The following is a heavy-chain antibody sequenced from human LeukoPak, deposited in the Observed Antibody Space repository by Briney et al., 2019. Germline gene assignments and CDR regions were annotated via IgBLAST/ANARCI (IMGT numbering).Heavy chain of an antibody. V-gene: IGHV3-23*01. D-gene: IGHD2-21*02. CDR1: GFSFSSFA. Sequence: PGGSLRLSCEASGFSFSSFAMNWVRQAPGKGLEWVAGIKSDSTLIYYAESAKGRFTVSRDNSRNTLYLQMNSLRAEDTAVYYCAKNRLTAYYFDDWGQATLVTVSS. CDR2: IKSDSTLI. CDR3: AKNRLTAYYFDD. J-gene: IGHJ4*02.